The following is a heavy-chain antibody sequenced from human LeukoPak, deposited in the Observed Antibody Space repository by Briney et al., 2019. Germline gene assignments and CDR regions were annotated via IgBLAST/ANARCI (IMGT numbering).Heavy chain of an antibody. CDR2: ISSSGSTI. CDR3: ARAGGYSSSWYLVDY. CDR1: GFSFSSYA. V-gene: IGHV3-48*04. Sequence: GGSLRLSCAASGFSFSSYAMSWVRQAPGKGLEWVSYISSSGSTIYYADSVKGRFTISRDNAKNSLYLQMNSLRAEDTAVYYCARAGGYSSSWYLVDYWGQGTLITVSS. J-gene: IGHJ4*02. D-gene: IGHD6-13*01.